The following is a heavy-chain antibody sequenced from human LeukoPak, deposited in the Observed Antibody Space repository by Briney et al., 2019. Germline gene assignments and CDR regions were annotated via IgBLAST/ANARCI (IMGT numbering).Heavy chain of an antibody. J-gene: IGHJ4*02. V-gene: IGHV4-38-2*01. D-gene: IGHD3-10*01. CDR2: IYHSGST. CDR1: GYSIRSGYY. Sequence: SETLSLTCAVFGYSIRSGYYWGWIRQPPGEGLEWIGSIYHSGSTYYNPSLKSRVTISVDTSKNQFSLKLSSVTAADTAVYYCAGWLGELLSLFAYWGQGTLVTVSS. CDR3: AGWLGELLSLFAY.